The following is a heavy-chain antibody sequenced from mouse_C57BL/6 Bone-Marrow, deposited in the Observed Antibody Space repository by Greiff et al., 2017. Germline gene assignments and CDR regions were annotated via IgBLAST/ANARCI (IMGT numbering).Heavy chain of an antibody. CDR1: GYSFTDYN. Sequence: VQLQQSGPELVKPGASVKISCKASGYSFTDYNMNWVKQSNGKSLEWIGVINPNYGTTSYNQKFKGKATLTVDQSSSPAYMQRSSLTSEDSAVYYCARGYDYDYAMDYWGQGTSVTVSS. D-gene: IGHD2-4*01. CDR3: ARGYDYDYAMDY. V-gene: IGHV1-39*01. J-gene: IGHJ4*01. CDR2: INPNYGTT.